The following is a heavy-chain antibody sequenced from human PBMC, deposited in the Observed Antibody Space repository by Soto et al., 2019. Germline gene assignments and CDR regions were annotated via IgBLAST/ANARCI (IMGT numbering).Heavy chain of an antibody. CDR1: GASVASGAYS. D-gene: IGHD3-3*01. V-gene: IGHV4-30-2*01. Sequence: QLQLQESGSGLVKPSQTLSLTCAVSGASVASGAYSWGWIRQPPGKGLEWIGNIYDSGSISYNSSLKRRVTIAVDRSKTHCFLRLRSVTAADTAVYYCTRVARFGLFRDWGQGTPVFVSS. CDR3: TRVARFGLFRD. J-gene: IGHJ4*02. CDR2: IYDSGSI.